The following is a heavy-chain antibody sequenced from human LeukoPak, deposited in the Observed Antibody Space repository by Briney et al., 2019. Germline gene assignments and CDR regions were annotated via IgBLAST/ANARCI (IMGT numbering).Heavy chain of an antibody. CDR2: INPNSGGT. CDR3: ARASGDSSGYYFDY. V-gene: IGHV1-2*02. J-gene: IGHJ4*02. CDR1: GYTFTGYY. Sequence: GASVKVSCKASGYTFTGYYMHWVRQAPGQGLEWMGWINPNSGGTNYAQKFQGRVTMTRDTSISTAYMELSRLRSDDTAVYYCARASGDSSGYYFDYWGQGTLVTVSS. D-gene: IGHD3-22*01.